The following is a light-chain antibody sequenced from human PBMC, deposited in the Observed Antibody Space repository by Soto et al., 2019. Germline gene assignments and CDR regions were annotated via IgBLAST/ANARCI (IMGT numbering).Light chain of an antibody. V-gene: IGKV1-5*03. Sequence: DIQMTQSPSTLSASVGDRVTITCRASQSVSTWLAWYQQKPGKAPKLLIYKASTLESGVPSRFSGSGSGTEFTLTISSLQSEDFAVYYCQQYNNWSITFGQGTRLEIK. CDR3: QQYNNWSIT. J-gene: IGKJ5*01. CDR2: KAS. CDR1: QSVSTW.